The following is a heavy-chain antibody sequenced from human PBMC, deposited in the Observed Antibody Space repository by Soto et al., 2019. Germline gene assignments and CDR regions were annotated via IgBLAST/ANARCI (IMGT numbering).Heavy chain of an antibody. D-gene: IGHD6-19*01. V-gene: IGHV3-23*01. CDR1: GFTFSSYA. CDR2: ISGSGGST. CDR3: AKGVPGIAVAGTGYFQH. Sequence: GGSLRLSCAASGFTFSSYAMSWVRQAPGKGLEWVSAISGSGGSTYYADSVKGRFTISRDNSKKTLYLQMNSLRAEDTAVYYCAKGVPGIAVAGTGYFQHWGQGTQVTVSS. J-gene: IGHJ1*01.